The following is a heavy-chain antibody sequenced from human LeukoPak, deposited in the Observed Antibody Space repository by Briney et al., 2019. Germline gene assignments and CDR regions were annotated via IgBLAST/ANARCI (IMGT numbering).Heavy chain of an antibody. J-gene: IGHJ4*02. CDR3: VRGAMVSKPGDF. Sequence: SETLSLTCSVSGVSVNSRSFFWNWVRRPPGKGLEWIGSVYSTGNVYQSPSLQSRPAISVDASNNSFSLTLQSVTAADTAVYFCVRGAMVSKPGDFWGPGTLVIVSS. CDR2: VYSTGNV. V-gene: IGHV4-39*02. D-gene: IGHD2-8*01. CDR1: GVSVNSRSFF.